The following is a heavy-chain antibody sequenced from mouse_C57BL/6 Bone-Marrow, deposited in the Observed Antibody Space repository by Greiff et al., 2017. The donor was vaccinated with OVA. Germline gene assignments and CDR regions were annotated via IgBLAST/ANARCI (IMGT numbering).Heavy chain of an antibody. J-gene: IGHJ2*01. D-gene: IGHD2-4*01. CDR2: IRNKANGYTT. Sequence: EVQGVESGGGLVQPGGSLSLSCAASGFTFPDYYMSWVRQPPGKALEWLGFIRNKANGYTTEYSASVKGRFTISRDNSQSILYLQMNALRAEDSATYYCASLYYDYDHFDYWGQGTTLTVSS. CDR1: GFTFPDYY. V-gene: IGHV7-3*01. CDR3: ASLYYDYDHFDY.